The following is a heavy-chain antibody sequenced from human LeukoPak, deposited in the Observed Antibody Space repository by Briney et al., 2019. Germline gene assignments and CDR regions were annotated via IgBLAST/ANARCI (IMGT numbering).Heavy chain of an antibody. J-gene: IGHJ5*02. Sequence: ASVKVSCKASGYTFTSYGISWVRQAPGQGLEWMGWISAYNGNTNYAQKLQGRVTMTTDTSTSTAYMELRSLRSDDTAVYYCARDYCSGGSCYSSSWFDPWGQGTLVTVSS. CDR1: GYTFTSYG. CDR3: ARDYCSGGSCYSSSWFDP. D-gene: IGHD2-15*01. V-gene: IGHV1-18*01. CDR2: ISAYNGNT.